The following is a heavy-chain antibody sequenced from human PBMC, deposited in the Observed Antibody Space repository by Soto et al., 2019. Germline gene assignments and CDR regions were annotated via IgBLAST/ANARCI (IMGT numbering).Heavy chain of an antibody. Sequence: AISGDSVSSYSAALNWIRQSPSRGLEWLGRTYYRSKWYNDYAVSVKSRITINPDTSKNQFSLQLNSVTPEDTAVYYCARLYCSSTSCYGYNWFDPWGKGTLVTVSS. J-gene: IGHJ5*02. CDR3: ARLYCSSTSCYGYNWFDP. CDR2: TYYRSKWYN. V-gene: IGHV6-1*01. D-gene: IGHD2-2*01. CDR1: GDSVSSYSAA.